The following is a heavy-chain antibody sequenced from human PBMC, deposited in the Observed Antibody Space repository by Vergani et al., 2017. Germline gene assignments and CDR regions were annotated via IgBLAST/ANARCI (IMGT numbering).Heavy chain of an antibody. D-gene: IGHD3-16*02. V-gene: IGHV3-53*01. CDR1: GFTVSSNY. J-gene: IGHJ6*03. CDR2: IYSGGST. Sequence: EVQLVESGGGLIQPGGSLRLSCAASGFTVSSNYMSWVRQAPGKGLEWVSVIYSGGSTYYADSVKGRFTISRDNSKNTLYLQMNSLRDEDTAVYYCARGIMITFGGVIVEDYYYDMDVWGKGTTVTVSS. CDR3: ARGIMITFGGVIVEDYYYDMDV.